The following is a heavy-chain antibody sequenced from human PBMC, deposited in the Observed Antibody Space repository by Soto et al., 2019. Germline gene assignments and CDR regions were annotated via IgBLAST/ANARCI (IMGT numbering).Heavy chain of an antibody. CDR3: TTDSYMTNIIVRFDY. J-gene: IGHJ4*01. V-gene: IGHV3-15*07. Sequence: GALRLSCAASGFIFSNAWINWVRQAPGKGLEWVGRVKSKTGGGTTDFAAPVKGRFAISRDDSKNMVYLEMNSLKTEDTAIYYCTTDSYMTNIIVRFDYWGHGTLVTVSS. D-gene: IGHD4-17*01. CDR1: GFIFSNAW. CDR2: VKSKTGGGTT.